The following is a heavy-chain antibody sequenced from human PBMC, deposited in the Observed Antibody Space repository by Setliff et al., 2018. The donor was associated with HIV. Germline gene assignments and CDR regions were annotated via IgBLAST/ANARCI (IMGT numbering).Heavy chain of an antibody. CDR2: IYYSGST. CDR1: GGSISSSSYY. V-gene: IGHV4-39*07. D-gene: IGHD2-8*01. CDR3: ARDAPTVYANGWFDP. J-gene: IGHJ5*02. Sequence: SETLSLTCTVSGGSISSSSYYWGWIRQPPGKGLEWIGSIYYSGSTYYNPSLKSRVTISVDTSKNQFSLKLSSVTAADTAVYYCARDAPTVYANGWFDPWGQETLVTVSS.